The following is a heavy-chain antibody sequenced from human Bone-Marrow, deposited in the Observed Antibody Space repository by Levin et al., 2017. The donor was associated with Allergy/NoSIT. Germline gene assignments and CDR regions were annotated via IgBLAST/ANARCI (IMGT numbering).Heavy chain of an antibody. CDR2: ITWVAGTT. V-gene: IGHV3-43*01. D-gene: IGHD6-13*01. CDR1: GFKFDYYS. Sequence: GGSLRLSCVASGFKFDYYSIHWVRQAPGQGLQWVSTITWVAGTTSYADSVKGRFTASRDDSLNSVYLQMDNLKIEDTALYYCARDSVGAPYTSSWAMDVWGQGTLVSVSS. J-gene: IGHJ6*02. CDR3: ARDSVGAPYTSSWAMDV.